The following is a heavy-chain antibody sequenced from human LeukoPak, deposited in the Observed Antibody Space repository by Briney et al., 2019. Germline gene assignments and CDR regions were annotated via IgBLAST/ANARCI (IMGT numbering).Heavy chain of an antibody. V-gene: IGHV1-8*01. D-gene: IGHD4-17*01. Sequence: ASVKVSCKASGYTFTSYDINWVRQATGQGLEWMGWMNPNSGNTGYAQKFQGRVTMTRNTSISTAYMELSSLRFEDTAVYYCAICYGDYPYFDYWGQGTLVTVSS. CDR1: GYTFTSYD. CDR3: AICYGDYPYFDY. J-gene: IGHJ4*02. CDR2: MNPNSGNT.